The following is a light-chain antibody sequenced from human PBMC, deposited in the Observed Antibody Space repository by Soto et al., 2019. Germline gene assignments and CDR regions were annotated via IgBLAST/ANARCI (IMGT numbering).Light chain of an antibody. V-gene: IGLV1-44*01. CDR2: SNN. CDR3: AAWDDSLNGYV. Sequence: QSVLTQPPSASGTPGQRGTISCSGSSSNIGSNTVNWYQQLPGTAPKLLIYSNNQRPSGVADRVSGPNAGTSASPAMSGRQSDDEADYYWAAWDDSLNGYVFGTGTKVTVL. J-gene: IGLJ1*01. CDR1: SSNIGSNT.